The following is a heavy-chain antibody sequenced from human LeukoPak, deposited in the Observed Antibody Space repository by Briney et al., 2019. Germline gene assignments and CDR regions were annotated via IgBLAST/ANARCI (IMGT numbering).Heavy chain of an antibody. Sequence: GGSLRLSCVASGFTFSTHGMHWVRQAPGKGLEWVAFIQYDESKIDYADSVKGRFTISRDNAKNTLYLQMNSLRAEDTAVYYCAKKGHSYGPGWCFDYWGQGTLVTVSS. CDR2: IQYDESKI. CDR1: GFTFSTHG. J-gene: IGHJ4*02. CDR3: AKKGHSYGPGWCFDY. D-gene: IGHD5-18*01. V-gene: IGHV3-30*02.